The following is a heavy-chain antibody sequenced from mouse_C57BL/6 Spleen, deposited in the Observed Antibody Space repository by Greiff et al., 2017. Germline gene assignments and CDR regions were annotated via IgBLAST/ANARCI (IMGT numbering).Heavy chain of an antibody. Sequence: QVQLQQPGTELVKPGASVKLSCKASGYTFTSYWMHWVKQRPGQGLEWIGNINPSNGGTNYNEKFKSKGTLTVDNSSRTAYMQLSSLTSEDAAVYYCARIREREFDYWGQGTTLTVSS. J-gene: IGHJ2*01. CDR3: ARIREREFDY. V-gene: IGHV1-53*01. CDR2: INPSNGGT. CDR1: GYTFTSYW.